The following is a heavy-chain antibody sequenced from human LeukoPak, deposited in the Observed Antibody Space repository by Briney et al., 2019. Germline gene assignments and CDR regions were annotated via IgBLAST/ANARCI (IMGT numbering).Heavy chain of an antibody. V-gene: IGHV4-34*01. J-gene: IGHJ4*02. D-gene: IGHD6-19*01. Sequence: SETLSLTCAVHGGSCIAYYWSWIPHPPGRGREWIGEINHSGSTNYNPSLKSRVTISVDTSKNQFSLKLSSVTAADTAVYYCARGLYSSGWYGDYYFDYWGQGTLVTVSS. CDR3: ARGLYSSGWYGDYYFDY. CDR1: GGSCIAYY. CDR2: INHSGST.